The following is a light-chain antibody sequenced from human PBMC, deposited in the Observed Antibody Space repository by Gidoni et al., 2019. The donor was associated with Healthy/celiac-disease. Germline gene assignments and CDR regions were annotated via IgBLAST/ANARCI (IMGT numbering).Light chain of an antibody. J-gene: IGKJ4*01. CDR2: GAS. CDR1: QSVSSN. V-gene: IGKV3-15*01. CDR3: QQYNNWPQLT. Sequence: IVMTQSPATLSVSPGERATLPCRASQSVSSNLAWYQQKPGQAPRLLIYGASTRATGIPARFSGSGSGTEFTLTISSLQSEDFAVYYCQQYNNWPQLTFGGGTKVEIK.